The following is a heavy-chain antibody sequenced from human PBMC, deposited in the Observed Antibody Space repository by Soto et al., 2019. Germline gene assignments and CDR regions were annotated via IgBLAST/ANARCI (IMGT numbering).Heavy chain of an antibody. V-gene: IGHV1-3*01. CDR2: INAGNGNT. D-gene: IGHD5-12*01. CDR3: ARVYLSPSVEMATYGFDY. J-gene: IGHJ4*02. Sequence: ASVKVSCKASGYTFTSYAMHWVRQAPGQRLEWMGWINAGNGNTKYSQKFQGRVTITRDTSASTAYTELSSLRSEDTAVYYCARVYLSPSVEMATYGFDYWGQGTLVTVSS. CDR1: GYTFTSYA.